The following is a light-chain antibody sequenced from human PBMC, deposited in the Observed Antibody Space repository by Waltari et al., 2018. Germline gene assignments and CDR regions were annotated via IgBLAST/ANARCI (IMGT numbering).Light chain of an antibody. CDR3: EKNMRLRWT. V-gene: IGKV3D-15*03. Sequence: CRASQSVGRSLVWYQQKPGQAPRLLIYGASNRATGIPARFSGSGAGTEFDFSLRLLRPQNYGGDISEKNMRLRWTFGQGTKVEIK. CDR2: GAS. CDR1: QSVGRS. J-gene: IGKJ1*01.